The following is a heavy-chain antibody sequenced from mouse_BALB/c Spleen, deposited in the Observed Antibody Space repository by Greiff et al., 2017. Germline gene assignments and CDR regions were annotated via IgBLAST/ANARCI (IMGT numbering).Heavy chain of an antibody. CDR1: GFTFSSYT. D-gene: IGHD1-3*01. Sequence: EVMLVESGGGLVKPGGSLKLSCAASGFTFSSYTMSWVRQTPEKRLEWVATISSGGSYTYYPDSVKGRFTISRDNAKNTLYLQMSSLKSEDTAMYYCTRDQSLDYWGQGTTPTVSA. CDR2: ISSGGSYT. V-gene: IGHV5-6-4*01. J-gene: IGHJ2*01. CDR3: TRDQSLDY.